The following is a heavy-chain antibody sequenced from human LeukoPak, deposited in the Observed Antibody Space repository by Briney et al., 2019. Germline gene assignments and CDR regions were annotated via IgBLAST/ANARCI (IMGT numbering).Heavy chain of an antibody. CDR3: AKERRRVDTSMIRSYFFDS. CDR2: ITGDGVTT. Sequence: TGGSLRLSCAASGFTFSSSAMSWVRQTPSKGVEWLSSITGDGVTTYYADSVKGRFTISRDNSKNILFLQMNSLRAEDSASYFCAKERRRVDTSMIRSYFFDSWGQGTPVTVSS. D-gene: IGHD3-16*01. V-gene: IGHV3-23*01. CDR1: GFTFSSSA. J-gene: IGHJ4*02.